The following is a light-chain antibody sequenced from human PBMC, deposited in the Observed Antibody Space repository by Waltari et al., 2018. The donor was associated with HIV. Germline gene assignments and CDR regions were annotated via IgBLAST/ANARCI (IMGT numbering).Light chain of an antibody. V-gene: IGLV1-47*01. CDR2: RNN. CDR1: SSNIGSTY. J-gene: IGLJ3*02. Sequence: QSVLTQPPSASGTPGQRVTISCSGSSSNIGSTYVYWYQQLPGTAPKLLIYRNNQRPAVVPDRFSGAQSGYSASLAISGLRSEEEADYYCAAWDDSLSGPRVFGGGTKLTVL. CDR3: AAWDDSLSGPRV.